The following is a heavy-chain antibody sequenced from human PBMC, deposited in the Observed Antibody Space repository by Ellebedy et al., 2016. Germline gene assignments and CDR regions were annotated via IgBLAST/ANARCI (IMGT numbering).Heavy chain of an antibody. Sequence: GGSLRLSXEAFGFDFSTYGMNWVRQAPGKGLEWVSGISGSDGSAYYADSLKGRFTISKDETNNFLYLHMNNLRVEDTAVYYCLRADYAGNSESPRYYLKSRYWGQGTVVTVSS. CDR1: GFDFSTYG. J-gene: IGHJ4*02. D-gene: IGHD4-23*01. CDR3: LRADYAGNSESPRYYLKSRY. CDR2: ISGSDGSA. V-gene: IGHV3-23*01.